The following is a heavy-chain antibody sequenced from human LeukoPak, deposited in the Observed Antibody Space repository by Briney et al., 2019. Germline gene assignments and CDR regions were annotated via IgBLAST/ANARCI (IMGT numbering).Heavy chain of an antibody. V-gene: IGHV4-4*07. Sequence: KPSETLSLTCTVSGGSISSYYWSWIRQPAGKGLEWIGRIYTSGSTNYNPSLKSRVTMSVDTSKNQFSLKLSSVTAADTAAYYCASPSRLFDAFDIWGQGTMVTVSS. CDR2: IYTSGST. CDR1: GGSISSYY. J-gene: IGHJ3*02. CDR3: ASPSRLFDAFDI.